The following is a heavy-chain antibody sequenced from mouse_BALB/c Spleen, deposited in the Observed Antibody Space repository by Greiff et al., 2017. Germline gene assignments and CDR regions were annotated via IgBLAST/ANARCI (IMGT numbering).Heavy chain of an antibody. D-gene: IGHD2-10*02. CDR3: ARHAYGNPFDY. CDR2: ISSGGSYT. V-gene: IGHV5-6*01. CDR1: GFTFSSYG. J-gene: IGHJ2*01. Sequence: EVHLVESGGDLVKPGGSLKLSCAASGFTFSSYGMSWVRQTPDKRLEWVATISSGGSYTYYPDSVKGRFTISRDNAKNTLYLQMSSLKSEDTAMYYCARHAYGNPFDYWGQGTTLTVSS.